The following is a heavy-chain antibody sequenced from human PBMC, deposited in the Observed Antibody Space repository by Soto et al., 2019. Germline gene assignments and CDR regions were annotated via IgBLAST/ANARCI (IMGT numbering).Heavy chain of an antibody. CDR3: SRHAGGVSQIDY. V-gene: IGHV4-39*01. Sequence: PSETLSLTCTVSGGSISSHGSYWGWIRQPPGKGLEWIGTIYYSGTTFYNPTLKRRVTISVDTSKNQLTLKLSSVTAAATAVVYCSRHAGGVSQIDYWGQGTLVTVSS. CDR1: GGSISSHGSY. J-gene: IGHJ4*02. CDR2: IYYSGTT. D-gene: IGHD1-26*01.